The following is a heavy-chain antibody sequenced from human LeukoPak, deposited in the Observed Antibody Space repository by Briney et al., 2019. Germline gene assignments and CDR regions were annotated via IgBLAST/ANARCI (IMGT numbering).Heavy chain of an antibody. CDR2: IFYSGST. V-gene: IGHV4-61*01. CDR1: GGSVSSGSYY. Sequence: SETLSLTCTVSGGSVSSGSYYWSWVRQPPGEGLEWIGYIFYSGSTNYNPSLKSRVTISVDTSNNQFSLKLSSVTAADTAVYYCARVRYDSSLWGQGTLVTVSS. J-gene: IGHJ4*02. CDR3: ARVRYDSSL. D-gene: IGHD3-22*01.